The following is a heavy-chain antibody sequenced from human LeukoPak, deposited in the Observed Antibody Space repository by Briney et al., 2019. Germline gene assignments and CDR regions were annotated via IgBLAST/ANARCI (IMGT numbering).Heavy chain of an antibody. J-gene: IGHJ4*02. CDR2: ISGSGGST. CDR3: ANSRATRDGYSYPY. CDR1: GFTFSSYA. V-gene: IGHV3-23*01. Sequence: PGGSLRLSCTAAGFTFSSYAMSWVRQAPGKGLEWVSAISGSGGSTYYADSVKGRFTISRDNSKNTLYLQMNSLRAEDTAVYYCANSRATRDGYSYPYWGQGTLVTVSS. D-gene: IGHD5-24*01.